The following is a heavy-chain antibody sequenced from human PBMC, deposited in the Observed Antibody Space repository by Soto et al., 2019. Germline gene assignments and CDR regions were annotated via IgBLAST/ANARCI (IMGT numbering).Heavy chain of an antibody. CDR3: ARWGTTGGLDV. CDR2: TSYDGSNK. J-gene: IGHJ4*02. V-gene: IGHV3-30*19. CDR1: GFTFRSYV. Sequence: QVQLVESGGGVVQPGASLRLSCVGSGFTFRSYVIHWVRQAPGKGLEWVALTSYDGSNKYYDDSVKGRFTISRDNSRNTVDLHMDSLRLEDTAVYYCARWGTTGGLDVWGQGTLVSVSS. D-gene: IGHD3-16*01.